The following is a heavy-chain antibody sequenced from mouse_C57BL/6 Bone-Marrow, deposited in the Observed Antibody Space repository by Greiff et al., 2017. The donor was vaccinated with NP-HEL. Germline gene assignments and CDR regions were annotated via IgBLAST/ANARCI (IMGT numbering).Heavy chain of an antibody. CDR1: GYTFTDYY. CDR3: ARLMVTTPYFDY. Sequence: QVQLQQSGAELVRPGASVKLSCKASGYTFTDYYINWVKQRPGQGLEWIARIYPGSGNTYYNEKFKGKATLTAEKSSSTAYMQLSSLTSEDSAVYFCARLMVTTPYFDYWGQGTTLTVSS. CDR2: IYPGSGNT. D-gene: IGHD2-2*01. V-gene: IGHV1-76*01. J-gene: IGHJ2*01.